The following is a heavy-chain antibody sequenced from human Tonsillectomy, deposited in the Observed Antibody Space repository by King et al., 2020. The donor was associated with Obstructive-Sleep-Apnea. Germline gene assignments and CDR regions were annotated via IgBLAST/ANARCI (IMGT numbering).Heavy chain of an antibody. J-gene: IGHJ1*01. D-gene: IGHD3-9*01. V-gene: IGHV4-59*01. CDR1: GGSISSYY. Sequence: PLQESGPGLVKPSETLSLTCTVSGGSISSYYWNWIRQPPGKGLEWIGYMYYSGSTNYNPSLKSRVTISVDTSKNQFSLKLSSVTAADTAVNYCASEGGYYDILSGYYNPLGYFHHWGQGTLVTVSS. CDR2: MYYSGST. CDR3: ASEGGYYDILSGYYNPLGYFHH.